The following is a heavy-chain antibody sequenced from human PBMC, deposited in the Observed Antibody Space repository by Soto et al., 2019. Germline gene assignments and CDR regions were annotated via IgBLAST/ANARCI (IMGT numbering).Heavy chain of an antibody. Sequence: SETLSLTCTVSGGSISSYYWSWIRQPPGKGLEWIGYIYYSGSTNYNPSLKSRVTISVDTSKNQFSLKLGSVTAADTAVYYCARNGRAVAGNSGEYFQHWGQGTLVTVSS. V-gene: IGHV4-59*01. CDR2: IYYSGST. D-gene: IGHD6-19*01. CDR3: ARNGRAVAGNSGEYFQH. J-gene: IGHJ1*01. CDR1: GGSISSYY.